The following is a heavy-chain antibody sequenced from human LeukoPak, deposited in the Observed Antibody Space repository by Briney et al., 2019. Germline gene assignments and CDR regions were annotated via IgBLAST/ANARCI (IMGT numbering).Heavy chain of an antibody. V-gene: IGHV4-59*01. CDR3: ARAWDSSGYRGAFHI. CDR1: GGSISSYY. D-gene: IGHD3-22*01. CDR2: IYNSGST. Sequence: PSETLSLTCTVSGGSISSYYWSWIRQPPGKGLEWIGYIYNSGSTYYNPSLKSRVTISVDTSKNQFSLRLSSVTAADAAVYYCARAWDSSGYRGAFHIWGQGTVVTVSS. J-gene: IGHJ3*02.